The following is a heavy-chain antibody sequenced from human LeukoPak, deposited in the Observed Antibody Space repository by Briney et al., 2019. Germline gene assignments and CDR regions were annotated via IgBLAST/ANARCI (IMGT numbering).Heavy chain of an antibody. J-gene: IGHJ4*02. CDR2: ISSSSSYI. D-gene: IGHD4-23*01. Sequence: PGGSLRLSCAASGFTFSSYSMNWVRQAPGKGLEWVSSISSSSSYIYYADSVKGRFTISRDNVKNSLYLQMNSLRAEDTAVYYCARDYGGSSPFDYWGQGTLVTVSS. CDR1: GFTFSSYS. CDR3: ARDYGGSSPFDY. V-gene: IGHV3-21*01.